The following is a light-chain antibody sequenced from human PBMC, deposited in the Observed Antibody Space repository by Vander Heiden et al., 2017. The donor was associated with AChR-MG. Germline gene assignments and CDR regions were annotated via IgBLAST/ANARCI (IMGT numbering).Light chain of an antibody. CDR3: QQSYSSQT. J-gene: IGKJ1*01. CDR2: SAS. Sequence: DIQMTQSPSSLSASVGDRVTITCRASQSISTFLHWYQRKPGKAPKLLIYSASKWESGVPSRFNGSGSGTDFTLTITSLQPEDFATYYCQQSYSSQTFGQWSKEETK. CDR1: QSISTF. V-gene: IGKV1-39*01.